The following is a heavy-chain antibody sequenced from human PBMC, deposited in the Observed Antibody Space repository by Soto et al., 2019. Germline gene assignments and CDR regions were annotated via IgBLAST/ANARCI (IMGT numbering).Heavy chain of an antibody. CDR2: VYYSGST. CDR1: GGSISSGDYH. V-gene: IGHV4-30-4*01. CDR3: ARDYRTPSAGAMDG. Sequence: QVQLQESGPGLVKPSQTLSLTCTVSGGSISSGDYHWSWIRQTPGKGLEWIGAVYYSGSTYYNPSLQSRLRISVDTSKNQFSLKMNSVTSADTAVYYCARDYRTPSAGAMDGWGQGTTVTVSS. D-gene: IGHD2-15*01. J-gene: IGHJ6*02.